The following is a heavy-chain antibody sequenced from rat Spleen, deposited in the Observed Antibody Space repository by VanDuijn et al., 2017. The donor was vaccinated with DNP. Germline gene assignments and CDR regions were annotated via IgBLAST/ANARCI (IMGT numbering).Heavy chain of an antibody. J-gene: IGHJ2*01. CDR1: GFTFSDHN. Sequence: EVQLVESGGGLVQPGNSLKLSCAASGFTFSDHNMAWVRQAPKKSLEWVATISYDGSDTYYRDSMKGRFTISRDNAKSTLYLQMDSLRSEDTATYYCAGRPPPTRGPFDYWGQGVTVTVSS. CDR2: ISYDGSDT. D-gene: IGHD1-4*01. V-gene: IGHV5-7*01. CDR3: AGRPPPTRGPFDY.